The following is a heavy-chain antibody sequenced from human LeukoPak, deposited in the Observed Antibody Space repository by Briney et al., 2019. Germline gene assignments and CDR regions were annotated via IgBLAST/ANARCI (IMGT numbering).Heavy chain of an antibody. CDR3: ARGGGLDV. CDR2: INHNGNVN. CDR1: GFTFSSYW. J-gene: IGHJ6*02. D-gene: IGHD3-16*01. V-gene: IGHV3-7*03. Sequence: GGSLRLSCAASGFTFSSYWMNWARQTPGKGLEWVASINHNGNVNYYVDSVKGRFTISRDNAKNSLYLQMSNLRAEDTAVYFCARGGGLDVWGQGATVTVSS.